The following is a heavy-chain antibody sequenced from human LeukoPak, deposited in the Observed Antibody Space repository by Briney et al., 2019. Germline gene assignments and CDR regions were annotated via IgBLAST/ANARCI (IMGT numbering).Heavy chain of an antibody. Sequence: SETLSLTCTVSGDSINKYFWSWPRDSQGQGMGWDGYISHSGNTTSHPSLKSRVPIPLDKANNQFSLSLSLGTVADTGVYYCARAGPETLIWRDYIDLWGQGILVTVSS. J-gene: IGHJ4*02. V-gene: IGHV4-59*12. CDR3: ARAGPETLIWRDYIDL. CDR1: GDSINKYF. CDR2: ISHSGNT.